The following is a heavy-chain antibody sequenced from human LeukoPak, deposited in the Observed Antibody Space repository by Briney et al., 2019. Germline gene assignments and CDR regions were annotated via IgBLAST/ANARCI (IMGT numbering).Heavy chain of an antibody. CDR1: GFTFKYYW. D-gene: IGHD1-26*01. CDR2: IKEDGTQK. V-gene: IGHV3-7*01. CDR3: VRAGWELDY. J-gene: IGHJ4*02. Sequence: GGSLRLSCAASGFTFKYYWMTWVRQAPGKGLEWVANIKEDGTQKFYVDSVKGRFTISRDDAKNSVFLQMNSLTAEDTAVYYCVRAGWELDYWGQGALITVSS.